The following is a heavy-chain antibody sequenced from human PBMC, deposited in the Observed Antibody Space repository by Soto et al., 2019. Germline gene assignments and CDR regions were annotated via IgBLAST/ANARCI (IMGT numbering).Heavy chain of an antibody. V-gene: IGHV4-39*01. CDR3: GRVVEGATRHTDPDS. Sequence: ETLSLSCAVSGVSIHNSHSFWAWIRQPPGKGLQFIASVYHNGGAHYNSSLKSRVTISVDTANNQVSLRMRSLTAADTAFYYCGRVVEGATRHTDPDSWGQGILVTVSS. D-gene: IGHD2-21*01. J-gene: IGHJ5*01. CDR2: VYHNGGA. CDR1: GVSIHNSHSF.